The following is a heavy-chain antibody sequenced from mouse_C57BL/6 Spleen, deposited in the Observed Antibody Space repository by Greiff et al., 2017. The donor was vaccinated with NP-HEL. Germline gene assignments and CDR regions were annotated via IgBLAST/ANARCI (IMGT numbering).Heavy chain of an antibody. CDR2: ISYDGSN. Sequence: EVKLMESGPGLVKPSQSLSLTCSVTGYSITSGYYWNWIRQFPGNKLEWMGYISYDGSNNYNPSLKNRISITRDTSKNQFFLKLNSVTTEDTATYYCARGGWDVYFDVWGTGTTVTVSS. J-gene: IGHJ1*03. D-gene: IGHD4-1*01. CDR1: GYSITSGYY. V-gene: IGHV3-6*01. CDR3: ARGGWDVYFDV.